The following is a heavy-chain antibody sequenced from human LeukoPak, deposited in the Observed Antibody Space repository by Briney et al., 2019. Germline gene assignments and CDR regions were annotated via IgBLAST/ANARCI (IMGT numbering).Heavy chain of an antibody. D-gene: IGHD7-27*01. CDR1: GGTFSSFA. V-gene: IGHV1-69*13. CDR3: AREAGDSPVYFDY. J-gene: IGHJ4*02. Sequence: SVKVSCKASGGTFSSFAISWVRQAPGQGLEWMGGIIPIFGTANYAQKFQGRVTITADESTSTDYMELSSLRSEDTAVYYCAREAGDSPVYFDYWGQGTLVTVSS. CDR2: IIPIFGTA.